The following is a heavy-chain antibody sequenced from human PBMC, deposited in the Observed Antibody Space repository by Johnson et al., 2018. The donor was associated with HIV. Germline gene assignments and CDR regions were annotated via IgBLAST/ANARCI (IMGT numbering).Heavy chain of an antibody. V-gene: IGHV3-43D*03. CDR2: IRGDGAIT. D-gene: IGHD3-10*01. CDR1: GFTFDDYA. Sequence: VQLVESGGGLVQPGGSLRLSCVASGFTFDDYAMHWVRQAPGNGLEWVSLIRGDGAITSYVDSVKGRFTISRDNSRNSLFLQMKSLRAEDTALYYCARAEIYEGRVGDFAFDIWGRGTMVTVSS. J-gene: IGHJ3*02. CDR3: ARAEIYEGRVGDFAFDI.